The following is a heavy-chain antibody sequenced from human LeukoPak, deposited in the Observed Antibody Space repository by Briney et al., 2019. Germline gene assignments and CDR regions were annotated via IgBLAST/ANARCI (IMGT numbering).Heavy chain of an antibody. CDR1: GGSISSSHW. Sequence: SGTLSLTCAVSGGSISSSHWWSWVRQPPGKGLEWIGEIYHSGSTNYNPSLKSRITISVDMSKNQFSLKLSSVTAADTAVYYCARERSGSEISARSFDIWGQGTMVTVSS. D-gene: IGHD3-3*01. CDR2: IYHSGST. J-gene: IGHJ3*02. V-gene: IGHV4-4*02. CDR3: ARERSGSEISARSFDI.